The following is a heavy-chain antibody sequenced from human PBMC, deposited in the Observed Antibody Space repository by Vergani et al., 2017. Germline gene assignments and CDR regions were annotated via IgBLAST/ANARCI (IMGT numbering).Heavy chain of an antibody. CDR2: IGTAGDT. CDR3: TKGSRGYTGYFFDY. V-gene: IGHV3-13*01. J-gene: IGHJ4*02. D-gene: IGHD5-12*01. CDR1: GFTFSTYD. Sequence: EVQLVESGGGLVQPGGSLRLSSAASGFTFSTYDMHWVRQATGKGLEWVSAIGTAGDTYYPGSVKGRFTISRENAKNSLHLQMNSLRADDTAVYYCTKGSRGYTGYFFDYWGQGTLATVSS.